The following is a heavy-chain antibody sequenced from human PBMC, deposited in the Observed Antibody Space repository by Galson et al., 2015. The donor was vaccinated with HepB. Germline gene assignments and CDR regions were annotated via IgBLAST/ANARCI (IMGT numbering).Heavy chain of an antibody. CDR2: FDTEDGEI. Sequence: SVKVSCKVSGYTLTELSMHWVRQTPGKGLEWMGGFDTEDGEIIYAQEFQGRVTMTEDTSTDTAYMELTSLRSEDTAVYYCAIKTANWFDPWGQGTLVTVSS. CDR3: AIKTANWFDP. V-gene: IGHV1-24*01. CDR1: GYTLTELS. J-gene: IGHJ5*02.